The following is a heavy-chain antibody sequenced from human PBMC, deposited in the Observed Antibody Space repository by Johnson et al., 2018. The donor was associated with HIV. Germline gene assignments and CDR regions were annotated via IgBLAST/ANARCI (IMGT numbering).Heavy chain of an antibody. CDR1: GFTFDDFG. V-gene: IGHV3-20*04. Sequence: VQLVESGGRVVRPGGSLRLSCAASGFTFDDFGMSWVRQAPGKGLEWVSGLNWNGGTTFYADAVKGRFTISRDNAKNSLFLQMNSLRAEDTAVYYCARCYDSSAYYYVGAFDVWGQGTVVTVSS. J-gene: IGHJ3*01. CDR2: LNWNGGTT. D-gene: IGHD3-22*01. CDR3: ARCYDSSAYYYVGAFDV.